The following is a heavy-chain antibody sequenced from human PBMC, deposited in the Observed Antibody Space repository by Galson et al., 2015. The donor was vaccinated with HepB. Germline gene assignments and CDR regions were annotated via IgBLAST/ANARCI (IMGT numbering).Heavy chain of an antibody. CDR2: IIPIFGTA. V-gene: IGHV1-69*01. Sequence: QGLEWMGGIIPIFGTANYAQKFQGRVTITADESTSTAYMELSSLRSEDTAMYYCARWQAGGTVTTRYYFDYWGQGTLVTVSS. D-gene: IGHD4-17*01. J-gene: IGHJ4*02. CDR3: ARWQAGGTVTTRYYFDY.